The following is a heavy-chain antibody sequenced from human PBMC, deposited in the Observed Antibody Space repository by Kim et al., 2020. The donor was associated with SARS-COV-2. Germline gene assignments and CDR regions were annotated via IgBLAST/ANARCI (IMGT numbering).Heavy chain of an antibody. Sequence: SETLSLSCGVSGGSLRGQYWSWIRQPPGKGLEWIGEIDYRGSGNYNPSLKSRVIISVATSSQFSLKLSSVTAADTGVYFCASLVGGTIKSDFWGPGTLVT. CDR3: ASLVGGTIKSDF. CDR1: GGSLRGQY. V-gene: IGHV4-34*01. CDR2: IDYRGSG. J-gene: IGHJ4*02. D-gene: IGHD1-26*01.